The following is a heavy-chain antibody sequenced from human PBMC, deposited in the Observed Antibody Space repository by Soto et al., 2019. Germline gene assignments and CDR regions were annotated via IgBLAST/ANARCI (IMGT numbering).Heavy chain of an antibody. CDR1: GFTFSSYG. D-gene: IGHD3-16*01. CDR2: ISYDGSNK. J-gene: IGHJ6*02. Sequence: QVQLVESGGGVVQPGRSLRLSCAASGFTFSSYGMHWVRQAPGKGLEWVAVISYDGSNKYYADSVKGRFTISRDNSKNTLYLQMNSLRAEDTAVYYCANLVSSQARFYYGMDVWGQGTTVTVSS. CDR3: ANLVSSQARFYYGMDV. V-gene: IGHV3-30*18.